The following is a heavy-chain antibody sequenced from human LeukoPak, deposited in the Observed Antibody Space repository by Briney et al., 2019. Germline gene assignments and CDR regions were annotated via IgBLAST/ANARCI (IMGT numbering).Heavy chain of an antibody. V-gene: IGHV3-21*01. CDR3: ARDYYDSSGYYPLDY. D-gene: IGHD3-22*01. J-gene: IGHJ4*02. CDR1: GFTFRTYR. CDR2: ITTDSSYI. Sequence: GGSLRLSCAASGFTFRTYRMNWVRRTPGKGLEWVRSITTDSSYIHYADSVRGRFTISRDYAKNSLYLQMESLRAEDKAVYYCARDYYDSSGYYPLDYWGQGTLVTVSS.